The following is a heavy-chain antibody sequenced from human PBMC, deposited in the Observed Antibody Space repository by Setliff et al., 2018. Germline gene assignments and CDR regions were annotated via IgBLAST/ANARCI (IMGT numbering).Heavy chain of an antibody. CDR1: GDSISSTYH. CDR3: ASGTIAARPSYFDY. CDR2: IYYGGST. Sequence: PSETLSLTCNVSGDSISSTYHWSWIRQAPGKGLEWIGYIYYGGSTNYNPSLNSRVAISVDTSKNQFSLKLSSVTAADTAVYYCASGTIAARPSYFDYWGQGTLVTVSS. J-gene: IGHJ4*02. V-gene: IGHV4-59*08. D-gene: IGHD6-6*01.